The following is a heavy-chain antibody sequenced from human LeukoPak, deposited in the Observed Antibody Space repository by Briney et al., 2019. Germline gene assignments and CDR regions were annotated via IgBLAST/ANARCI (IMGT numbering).Heavy chain of an antibody. V-gene: IGHV3-7*01. CDR3: ARDMTGYCTSSSCFGGLCDY. CDR2: IKQDGSEK. D-gene: IGHD2-2*01. CDR1: GFTFSSYW. J-gene: IGHJ4*02. Sequence: GGSLRLSCAASGFTFSSYWMSWVRQAPGKGLEWVANIKQDGSEKSYVDSVKGRFAISRDNAKNSLYLQMSSLRAEDTAVYFCARDMTGYCTSSSCFGGLCDYWGQGTLVTVSS.